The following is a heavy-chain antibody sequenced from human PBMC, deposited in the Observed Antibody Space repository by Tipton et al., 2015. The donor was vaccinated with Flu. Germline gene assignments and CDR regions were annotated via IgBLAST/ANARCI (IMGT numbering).Heavy chain of an antibody. CDR3: ARDRRDYYYGMDV. CDR1: GYIFTSYY. CDR2: INPSGGST. Sequence: QLVQSGAEVKKPGASVKVSCKASGYIFTSYYMHWVRQAPGQGLEWMGIINPSGGSTSYAQKFQGRVTMIRDTSTSTVYMELSRLRSEDTAVYYCARDRRDYYYGMDVWGQGTTVTVSS. J-gene: IGHJ6*02. V-gene: IGHV1-46*01.